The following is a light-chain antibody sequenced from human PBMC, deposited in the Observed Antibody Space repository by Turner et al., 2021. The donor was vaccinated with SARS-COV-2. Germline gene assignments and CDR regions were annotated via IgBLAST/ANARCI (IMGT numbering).Light chain of an antibody. CDR1: ALPKKY. J-gene: IGLJ3*02. V-gene: IGLV3-10*01. CDR3: YSTDSSGNHRV. CDR2: EDS. Sequence: SYELTQPPSVSVSPGQTARITCSGDALPKKYAYWYQQKSGQAPVVVIYEDSKRPTGIPERFSGSSSGTMATLTISGAQVEDDADYYCYSTDSSGNHRVFGGGTKLTVL.